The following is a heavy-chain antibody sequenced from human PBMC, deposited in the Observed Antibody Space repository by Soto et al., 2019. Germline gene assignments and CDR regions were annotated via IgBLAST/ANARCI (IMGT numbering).Heavy chain of an antibody. CDR2: INHSGST. V-gene: IGHV4-34*01. Sequence: QVQLQQWGAGLLKPSETLSLTCAVYGGSFSGYYWSWIRQPPGKGLEWIGEINHSGSTNYNPSLKSRVTRSVDTSKNQFSLKLSSVTAADTAVYYCALSGWYAPGDFDYWGQGTLVTVSS. D-gene: IGHD6-19*01. J-gene: IGHJ4*02. CDR3: ALSGWYAPGDFDY. CDR1: GGSFSGYY.